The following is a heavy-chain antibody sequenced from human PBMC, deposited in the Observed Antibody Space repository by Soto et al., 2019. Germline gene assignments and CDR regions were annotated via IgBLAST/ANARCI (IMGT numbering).Heavy chain of an antibody. CDR2: ISDSGGST. V-gene: IGHV3-23*01. CDR1: GFTFGSYA. Sequence: LRLSCAASGFTFGSYAMSWVRQAPGKGLEWVSGISDSGGSTYYADSVKGRFTISRDNSKNTLYLQMNSLRAEDTAVYYCAKGTYYYGSAPYYFDYWGQGTLVTVSS. D-gene: IGHD3-10*01. J-gene: IGHJ4*02. CDR3: AKGTYYYGSAPYYFDY.